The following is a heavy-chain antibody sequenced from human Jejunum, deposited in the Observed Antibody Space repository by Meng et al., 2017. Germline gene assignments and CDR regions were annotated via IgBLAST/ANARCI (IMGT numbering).Heavy chain of an antibody. J-gene: IGHJ4*02. Sequence: EAQLVDSGGGLVKPGGSLRLSCATSGISFTGAWMCGIRQAPGKGLEWVGRIKSNINGGTTDYAASVKGRFTISRDDSKEMVYLQMDSLRTEDSGIYYCVTDIYDWGQGTLVTVSS. V-gene: IGHV3-15*01. CDR1: GISFTGAW. D-gene: IGHD5/OR15-5a*01. CDR2: IKSNINGGTT. CDR3: VTDIYD.